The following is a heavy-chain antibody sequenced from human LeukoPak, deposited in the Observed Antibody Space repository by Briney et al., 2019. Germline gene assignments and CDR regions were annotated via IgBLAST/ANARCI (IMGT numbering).Heavy chain of an antibody. J-gene: IGHJ3*02. Sequence: PGGSLRLSXAASGFTFSDYYMSWVRQAPGKGLEWVSAISGSGGSTYYADSVKGRFTISRDNSKNTLYLQMNSLRAEDTAVYYCAKGTTGQTRIDAFDIWGQGTMVTVSS. CDR1: GFTFSDYY. CDR3: AKGTTGQTRIDAFDI. V-gene: IGHV3-23*01. D-gene: IGHD1-1*01. CDR2: ISGSGGST.